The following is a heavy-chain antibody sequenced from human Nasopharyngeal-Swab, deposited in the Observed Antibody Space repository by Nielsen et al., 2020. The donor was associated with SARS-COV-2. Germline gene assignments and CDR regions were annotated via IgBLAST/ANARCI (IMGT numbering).Heavy chain of an antibody. Sequence: GGSLRLSCAASGFTVSSNYMSWVRQAPGKGLEWASVIYSGGSTKYADSVKGRFTISRHNSKNTLYLQMNSLRAEDTAVYYCARGQLERPLYFDYWGQGTLVTVSS. J-gene: IGHJ4*02. V-gene: IGHV3-53*04. CDR2: IYSGGST. CDR3: ARGQLERPLYFDY. D-gene: IGHD1-1*01. CDR1: GFTVSSNY.